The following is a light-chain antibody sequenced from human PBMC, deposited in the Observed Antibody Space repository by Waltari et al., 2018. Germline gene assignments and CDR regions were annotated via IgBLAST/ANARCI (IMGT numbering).Light chain of an antibody. J-gene: IGLJ3*02. CDR2: QTT. CDR1: NLGDKF. V-gene: IGLV3-1*01. Sequence: SYELTQSSSVYVSPGQSATIKCTGDNLGDKFCNWYQQRPGQAPVLVIHQTTKRPSGIPERFSGSNSGNTATLTISETQPLDEADYYCQAWDSSTVVFGGGTKLTVL. CDR3: QAWDSSTVV.